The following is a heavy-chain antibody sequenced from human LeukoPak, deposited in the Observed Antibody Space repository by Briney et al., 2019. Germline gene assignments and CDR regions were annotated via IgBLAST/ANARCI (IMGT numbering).Heavy chain of an antibody. CDR2: IYPGDSDT. D-gene: IGHD3-22*01. Sequence: GESLKISRKGSGYSFTSYWIGWVRQMPGKGLEWMGIIYPGDSDTRYSPSFQGQVTISADKSISTAYLQWSSLKASDTAMYYCARQYDSSGYLSNFDYWGQGTLVTVSS. CDR1: GYSFTSYW. V-gene: IGHV5-51*01. J-gene: IGHJ4*02. CDR3: ARQYDSSGYLSNFDY.